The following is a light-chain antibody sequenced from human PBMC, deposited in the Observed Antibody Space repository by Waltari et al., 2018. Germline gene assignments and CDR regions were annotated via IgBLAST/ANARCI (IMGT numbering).Light chain of an antibody. CDR2: DVS. CDR3: SSYTTSITLV. V-gene: IGLV2-14*03. J-gene: IGLJ2*01. CDR1: RSDVGGYDS. Sequence: QSALTQPASVSGSPGQSTTISCAGTRSDVGGYDSVSWSQQHPGKAPKLMIYDVSNRPSGVSSRFSGSKSGNTASLTISGLQAEDEANYYCSSYTTSITLVFGGGTKLTVL.